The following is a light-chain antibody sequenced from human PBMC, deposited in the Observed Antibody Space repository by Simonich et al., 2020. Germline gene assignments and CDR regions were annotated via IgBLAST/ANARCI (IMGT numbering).Light chain of an antibody. CDR1: SSDVGGYNY. CDR2: DVS. J-gene: IGLJ3*02. V-gene: IGLV2-14*01. CDR3: SSYTSSSTFV. Sequence: QSALTQPASVSGSPGQSITISCTGTSSDVGGYNYVSWYQQHPGKAPKLMIYDVSKRPSGVSNRFSGSKSGKTASLTISGLQAEDEADYYCSSYTSSSTFVFGGGTKLTVL.